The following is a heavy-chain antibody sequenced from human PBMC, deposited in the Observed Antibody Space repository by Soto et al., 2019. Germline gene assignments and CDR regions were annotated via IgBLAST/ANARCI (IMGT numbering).Heavy chain of an antibody. CDR2: IYYSGST. V-gene: IGHV4-31*03. CDR1: GGSISSGGYY. Sequence: SETLSLTCTVSGGSISSGGYYWSWIRQHPGKGLEWIGYIYYSGSTYYNPSLKSRVTISVDTSKNQFSLKLSSVTAADTAVYYCARGIYDSSGYYLPRPHLNVMDVWGQGTTVTVSS. CDR3: ARGIYDSSGYYLPRPHLNVMDV. J-gene: IGHJ6*02. D-gene: IGHD3-22*01.